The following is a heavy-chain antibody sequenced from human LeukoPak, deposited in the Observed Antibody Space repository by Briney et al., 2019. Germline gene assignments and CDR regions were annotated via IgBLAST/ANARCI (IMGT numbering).Heavy chain of an antibody. V-gene: IGHV5-51*01. CDR2: IYPGDSNT. J-gene: IGHJ6*03. Sequence: GESLKISCNGSGYSFTSNWIGWVRQMPGKGLEWMGIIYPGDSNTRYSPSFQGQVTISADKSISTAYLQWSSLKASDTAMYYCARHVVEGSGSQYYYYMDVWGKGTTVTVSS. CDR1: GYSFTSNW. D-gene: IGHD3-10*01. CDR3: ARHVVEGSGSQYYYYMDV.